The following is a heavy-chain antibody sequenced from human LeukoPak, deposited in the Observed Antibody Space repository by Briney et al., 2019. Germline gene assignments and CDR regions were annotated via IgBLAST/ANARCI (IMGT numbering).Heavy chain of an antibody. Sequence: GGSLRLSCAAPGITFSNYNMNWVRQAPGKGLEWISAITSSSSYTFYADSVKGRFTISRDNAKNSLDLQMNSLRVEDTGFYYCVKVAKYYYGSETYYFFEHWGQGTPVTASS. CDR2: ITSSSSYT. CDR3: VKVAKYYYGSETYYFFEH. D-gene: IGHD3-10*01. CDR1: GITFSNYN. J-gene: IGHJ4*02. V-gene: IGHV3-21*01.